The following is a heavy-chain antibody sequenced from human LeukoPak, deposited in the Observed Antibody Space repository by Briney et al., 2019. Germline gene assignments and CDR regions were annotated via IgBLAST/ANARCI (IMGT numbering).Heavy chain of an antibody. Sequence: GGSLRLSCAASGFTFSSYDMHWVRQATVKDLEWVSAIGTAGDTYYPGSVKGRFTISRENAKNSLYLQMNSLRAGDTAVYYCATSIGGNRAFDYWGQGTLVTVSS. CDR1: GFTFSSYD. V-gene: IGHV3-13*01. CDR3: ATSIGGNRAFDY. D-gene: IGHD1-26*01. CDR2: IGTAGDT. J-gene: IGHJ4*02.